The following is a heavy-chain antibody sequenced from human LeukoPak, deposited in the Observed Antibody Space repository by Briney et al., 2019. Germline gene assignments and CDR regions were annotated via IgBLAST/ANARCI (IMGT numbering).Heavy chain of an antibody. J-gene: IGHJ4*02. CDR1: GDSVSSGSFY. CDR2: IYNSVST. Sequence: SEPLSLTCTVSGDSVSSGSFYWNWIRQPPGKGPEWIGCIYNSVSTNFNPSLKSRITISVDMSKNQFSLKLSSVTAADTAVYYCASPNSSSWYLGYWGQGTLVSVSS. CDR3: ASPNSSSWYLGY. D-gene: IGHD6-13*01. V-gene: IGHV4-61*01.